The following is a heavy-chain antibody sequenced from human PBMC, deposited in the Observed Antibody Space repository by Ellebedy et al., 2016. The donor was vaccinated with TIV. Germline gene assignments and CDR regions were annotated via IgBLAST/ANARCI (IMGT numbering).Heavy chain of an antibody. CDR1: GGSISSYY. J-gene: IGHJ5*02. V-gene: IGHV4-59*01. CDR2: IFYSGYT. D-gene: IGHD3/OR15-3a*01. CDR3: ARGERTRGLNRFDP. Sequence: MPSETLSLTCRISGGSISSYYWTWIRQPPGKGLEWIGYIFYSGYTKYHPSLDSRVTISVDMSKTQFSLNLNPVTAAYTAVYYCARGERTRGLNRFDPWGQGILVTVSS.